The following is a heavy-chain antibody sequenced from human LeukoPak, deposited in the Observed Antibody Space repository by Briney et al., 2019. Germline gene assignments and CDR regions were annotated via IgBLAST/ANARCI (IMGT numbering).Heavy chain of an antibody. J-gene: IGHJ6*03. CDR2: IISIFDSA. CDR3: AKGVTGDYYYYYMDV. CDR1: GGTFSSYG. V-gene: IGHV1-69*13. Sequence: SVKVSCKASGGTFSSYGISWVRQAPGQGLEWMGGIISIFDSANYAEKFQGRVTITADESTSTAYMELSSLRSEDMALYYCAKGVTGDYYYYYMDVWGKGTTVTVSS.